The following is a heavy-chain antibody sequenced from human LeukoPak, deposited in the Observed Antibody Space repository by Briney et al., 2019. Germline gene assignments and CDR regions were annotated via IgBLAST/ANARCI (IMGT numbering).Heavy chain of an antibody. CDR2: IYPGDSDT. CDR3: ARSWERIEYSSSSDAFDI. V-gene: IGHV5-51*01. CDR1: GYSFTSYW. D-gene: IGHD6-6*01. Sequence: GESLKISCKGSGYSFTSYWIGWVRQMPGKGLEWMGIIYPGDSDTGYSPSFQGQVTISADKSISTAYLQWSSLKASDTAMYYCARSWERIEYSSSSDAFDIWGQGTMVTVSS. J-gene: IGHJ3*02.